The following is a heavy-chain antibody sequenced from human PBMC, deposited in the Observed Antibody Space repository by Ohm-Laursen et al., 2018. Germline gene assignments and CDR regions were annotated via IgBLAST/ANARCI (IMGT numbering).Heavy chain of an antibody. CDR3: ARHIGEYYGSGSYFWFDP. CDR2: IYYSGST. D-gene: IGHD3-10*01. Sequence: GTLSLTCTVSGGSISSYYWSWIRQPPGKGLEWIGYIYYSGSTNYNPSLKSRVTISVDTPKNQFSLKLSSVTAADTAVYYCARHIGEYYGSGSYFWFDPWGQGTLVTVSS. CDR1: GGSISSYY. J-gene: IGHJ5*02. V-gene: IGHV4-59*08.